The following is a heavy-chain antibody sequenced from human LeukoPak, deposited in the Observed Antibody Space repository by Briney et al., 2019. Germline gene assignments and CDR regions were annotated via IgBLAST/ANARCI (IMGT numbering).Heavy chain of an antibody. J-gene: IGHJ4*02. CDR3: VRDAIAAAGTGG. CDR1: GYTFTDYY. Sequence: ASVKVSCKASGYTFTDYYMHWVRQAPGQGLAWMGWINPKSGGTNYAQNFQGRVTMIRDTSISTAYMELSGLTSDDRTVYYCVRDAIAAAGTGGWGQGTLVTVSS. V-gene: IGHV1-2*02. D-gene: IGHD6-13*01. CDR2: INPKSGGT.